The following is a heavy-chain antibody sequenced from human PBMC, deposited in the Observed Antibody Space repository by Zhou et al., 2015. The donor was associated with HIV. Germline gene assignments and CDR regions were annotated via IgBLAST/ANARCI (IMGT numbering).Heavy chain of an antibody. CDR3: ASVLYYYDSSGHPLGY. CDR2: IIPIFGTA. Sequence: QVQLVQSGAEVKKPGSSVKVSCKASGGTFSSYAISWVRQAPGQGLEWMGGIIPIFGTANYAQKFQGRVTITADESTSTAYMELSSLRSEDTAVYYCASVLYYYDSSGHPLGYWGQGTLGHRLL. V-gene: IGHV1-69*12. J-gene: IGHJ4*02. D-gene: IGHD3-22*01. CDR1: GGTFSSYA.